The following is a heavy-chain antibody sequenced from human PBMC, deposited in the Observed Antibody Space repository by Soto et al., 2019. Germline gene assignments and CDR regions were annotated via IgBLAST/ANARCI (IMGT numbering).Heavy chain of an antibody. CDR2: IWYDGSNK. Sequence: QVQLVESGGGVVQPGRSLRLSCAASGFTFSSYGMHWVRQAPGKGLGWVAVIWYDGSNKYYADSVKGRFTISRDNSKNTLYLQMNSLRAEDTAVYYCARDLIGGYSGYDLWDYWGQGTLVTVSS. D-gene: IGHD5-12*01. CDR1: GFTFSSYG. V-gene: IGHV3-33*01. CDR3: ARDLIGGYSGYDLWDY. J-gene: IGHJ4*02.